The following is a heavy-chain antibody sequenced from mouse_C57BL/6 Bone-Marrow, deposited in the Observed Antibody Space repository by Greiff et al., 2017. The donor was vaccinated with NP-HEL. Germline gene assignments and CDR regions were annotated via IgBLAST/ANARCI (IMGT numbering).Heavy chain of an antibody. V-gene: IGHV3-1*01. Sequence: EVKVVESGPGMVKPSQSLSLTCTVTGYSITSGYDWHWIRHFPGNKLEWMGYISYSGSTNYNPSLKSRISITHDTSKKHFFLKLNSVTTEDTATYYCARERNYYGSSRYFDVWGTGTTVTVSS. D-gene: IGHD1-1*01. CDR1: GYSITSGYD. CDR2: ISYSGST. CDR3: ARERNYYGSSRYFDV. J-gene: IGHJ1*03.